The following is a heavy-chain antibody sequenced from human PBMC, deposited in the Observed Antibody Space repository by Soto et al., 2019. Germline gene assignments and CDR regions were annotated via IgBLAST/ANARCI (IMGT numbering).Heavy chain of an antibody. Sequence: QITLTESGPTLVTPTQTLTLTCSFSGFSLTSSGVAVGWFRQPPGKAPEWLSLIYWNDDKRYSPSLRSRLIVTGDASKNQVVLTLADADAADSGTYYCAHRPTSTEDFYFDSWGQWTLVTVSS. CDR1: GFSLTSSGVA. J-gene: IGHJ4*02. V-gene: IGHV2-5*01. CDR3: AHRPTSTEDFYFDS. CDR2: IYWNDDK.